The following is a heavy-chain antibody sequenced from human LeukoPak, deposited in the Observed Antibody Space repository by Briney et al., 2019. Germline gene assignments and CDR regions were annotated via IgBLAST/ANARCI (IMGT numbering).Heavy chain of an antibody. J-gene: IGHJ6*02. V-gene: IGHV4-59*01. Sequence: SETLSLTCTVSGASISSYHWSWIRQPPGKGLEWIGYIYYTGKTNYNPSLKSRVTISVDTSKNQFSLTLSYVTAADTAVYYCASFSGSSHYYYGLDVWGQGTTVTVSS. CDR1: GASISSYH. CDR3: ASFSGSSHYYYGLDV. CDR2: IYYTGKT. D-gene: IGHD1-26*01.